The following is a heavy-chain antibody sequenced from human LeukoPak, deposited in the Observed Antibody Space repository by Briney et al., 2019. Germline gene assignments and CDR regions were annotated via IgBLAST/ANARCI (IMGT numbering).Heavy chain of an antibody. CDR3: ARGRYSSSYYDY. CDR1: GGSFSGHY. Sequence: SETLSLTCAVYGGSFSGHYWSWIRQPPGKGLEWIGEINHSGSTNYNPSLKSRVTISVDTSKNQFSLKLSSVTAADTAVYYCARGRYSSSYYDYWGQGTLVTVSS. D-gene: IGHD6-6*01. CDR2: INHSGST. V-gene: IGHV4-34*01. J-gene: IGHJ4*02.